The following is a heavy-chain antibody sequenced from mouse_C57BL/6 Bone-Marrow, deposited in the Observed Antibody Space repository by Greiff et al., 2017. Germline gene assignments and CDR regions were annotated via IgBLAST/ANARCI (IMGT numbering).Heavy chain of an antibody. CDR1: GFSLTSYG. CDR2: IWRGGST. V-gene: IGHV2-5*01. J-gene: IGHJ4*01. CDR3: AKKGRSKGAMDY. Sequence: QVQLQQSGPGLVQPSQSLSITCTVSGFSLTSYGVHWVRQSPGKGLEWLGVIWRGGSTAYNAAFMSRLSITKDNSKSQVFFKMNSLQAEDTAIYYCAKKGRSKGAMDYWGQGTSVTVSS. D-gene: IGHD1-3*01.